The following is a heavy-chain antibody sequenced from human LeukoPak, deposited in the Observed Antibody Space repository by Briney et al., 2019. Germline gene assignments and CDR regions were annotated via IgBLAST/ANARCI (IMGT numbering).Heavy chain of an antibody. V-gene: IGHV1-8*01. CDR3: ARQPKPETYYDFWSGEPIHYYYGMDV. D-gene: IGHD3-3*01. Sequence: ASVKVPCKASGYTFTSYDINWVRQATGQGLEWMGWMNPNSGNTGYAQKFQGRVTMTRNTSISTAYMELSSLRSEDTAVHYCARQPKPETYYDFWSGEPIHYYYGMDVWGQGTTVTVSS. CDR2: MNPNSGNT. J-gene: IGHJ6*02. CDR1: GYTFTSYD.